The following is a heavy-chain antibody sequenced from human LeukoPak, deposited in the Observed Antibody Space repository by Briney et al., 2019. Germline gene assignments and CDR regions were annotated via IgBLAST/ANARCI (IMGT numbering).Heavy chain of an antibody. CDR1: GYTFTGYY. J-gene: IGHJ4*02. D-gene: IGHD6-13*01. V-gene: IGHV1-2*02. CDR2: INPNSGGT. CDR3: ARSAIAAAGRGNFDY. Sequence: ASVKVSCKASGYTFTGYYMHWVRQAPGQGLEWMGWINPNSGGTNYAQKFQGRVTMTRDTSISTAYMELSRLRSDDTAVYYCARSAIAAAGRGNFDYWGQGTLVTVSS.